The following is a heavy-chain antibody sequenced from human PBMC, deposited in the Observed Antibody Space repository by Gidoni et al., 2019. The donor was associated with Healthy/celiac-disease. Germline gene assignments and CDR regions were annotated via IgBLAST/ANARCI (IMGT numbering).Heavy chain of an antibody. D-gene: IGHD3-3*01. J-gene: IGHJ5*02. CDR3: ARDRGTYYDFWSGRNWFDP. Sequence: EVQLVESGGGLVQPGGSLRLSCAASGFTFSSYSMNWVRQAPGKGLEWVSYISSSSSTIYYADSVKGRFTISRDNAKNSLYLQMNSLRDEDTAVYYCARDRGTYYDFWSGRNWFDPWGQGTLVTVSS. V-gene: IGHV3-48*02. CDR2: ISSSSSTI. CDR1: GFTFSSYS.